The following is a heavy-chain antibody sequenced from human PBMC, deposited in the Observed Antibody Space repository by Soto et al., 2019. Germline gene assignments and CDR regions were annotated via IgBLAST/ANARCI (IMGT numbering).Heavy chain of an antibody. D-gene: IGHD1-7*01. J-gene: IGHJ4*02. V-gene: IGHV3-74*01. Sequence: EVQLVEAGGGLVQPGGSLRLSCAASGFTFSTSWIHWVRQAPGKGLVWVSRINGDGGTINYADSVKGRFTISRDNAKNTVYLQMNSLSADDTAVYYGTSGGNYYFDYWGQGTPVTVSS. CDR2: INGDGGTI. CDR1: GFTFSTSW. CDR3: TSGGNYYFDY.